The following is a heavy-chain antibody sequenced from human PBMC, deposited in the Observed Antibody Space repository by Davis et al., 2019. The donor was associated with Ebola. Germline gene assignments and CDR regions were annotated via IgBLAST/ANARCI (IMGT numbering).Heavy chain of an antibody. Sequence: MPSETLSLTCAVYGGSSSGYYWSWIRQLPGKGLEWIGEINHSGSTNYNPSLKSRVPISVDTSKNQFSLKLSSVTAADTAVYYCARARGDGYNEVDYWGQGTLVTVSS. V-gene: IGHV4-34*01. CDR1: GGSSSGYY. CDR2: INHSGST. CDR3: ARARGDGYNEVDY. D-gene: IGHD5-24*01. J-gene: IGHJ4*02.